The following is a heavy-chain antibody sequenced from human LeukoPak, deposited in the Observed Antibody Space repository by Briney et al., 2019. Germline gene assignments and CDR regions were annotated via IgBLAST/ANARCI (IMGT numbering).Heavy chain of an antibody. CDR1: GFSFSTYS. J-gene: IGHJ4*02. D-gene: IGHD6-19*01. CDR2: ISSGGRYV. Sequence: PGGSLRLSCAASGFSFSTYSMNWVGQAPGKGLEWVASISSGGRYVYYADSVKGRFTISRDNAKNSLYLQMNSLRAEDTAVYYCTRDVRDEYTSGWYPIGYWRQGTLVTVSS. V-gene: IGHV3-21*01. CDR3: TRDVRDEYTSGWYPIGY.